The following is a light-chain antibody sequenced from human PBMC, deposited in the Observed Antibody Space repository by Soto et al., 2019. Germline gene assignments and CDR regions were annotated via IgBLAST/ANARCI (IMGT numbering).Light chain of an antibody. CDR3: SSYASNGNVV. V-gene: IGLV2-23*01. CDR2: EGS. J-gene: IGLJ2*01. Sequence: QSALTQPASVSGSPGQSITISCTGTSSDVGNYNLVSWYQQHPDKAPKLVIYEGSKRPSGISNHFSGSKSGNTASLTISGRQAEDEADYYCSSYASNGNVVFGGGTKLTVL. CDR1: SSDVGNYNL.